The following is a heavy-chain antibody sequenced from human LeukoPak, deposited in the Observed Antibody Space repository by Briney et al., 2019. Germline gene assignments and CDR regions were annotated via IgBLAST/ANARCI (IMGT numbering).Heavy chain of an antibody. D-gene: IGHD6-13*01. Sequence: ASVKVSCKASGYAFTCYYMHWVRQAPGQGLEWMGWINPNSGGTNYAQKFQGRVIMTRDTSISTAYMELSRLRSDDTAVYYCARLGMYSSGVGVPLYYGMDVWGQGTTVTVSS. CDR3: ARLGMYSSGVGVPLYYGMDV. V-gene: IGHV1-2*02. J-gene: IGHJ6*02. CDR2: INPNSGGT. CDR1: GYAFTCYY.